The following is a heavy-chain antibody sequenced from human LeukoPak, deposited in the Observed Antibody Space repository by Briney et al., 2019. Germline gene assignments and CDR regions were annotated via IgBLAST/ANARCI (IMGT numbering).Heavy chain of an antibody. Sequence: ASVKVSCKASGYSFTSYDISWVRQAPGQGLDWMGWITPYNGNTDYGQKVQGRVTMTADTSTSTAYMELRSLISDDTAIYYCARLNNAANFLDYWGQGTLVTASS. D-gene: IGHD2-15*01. CDR1: GYSFTSYD. CDR2: ITPYNGNT. V-gene: IGHV1-18*04. J-gene: IGHJ4*02. CDR3: ARLNNAANFLDY.